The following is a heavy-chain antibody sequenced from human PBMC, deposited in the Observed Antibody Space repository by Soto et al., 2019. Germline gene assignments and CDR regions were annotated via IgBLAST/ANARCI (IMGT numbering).Heavy chain of an antibody. D-gene: IGHD3-9*01. CDR3: ARDAYDILTGYEYWFDP. V-gene: IGHV3-48*02. CDR1: GFTFRMYG. CDR2: ISGSGSTK. Sequence: EVQLVESGGGLTQPGGTLRLSCVGSGFTFRMYGMNWVRQAPGMGLEWVSHISGSGSTKYYTDSVKGRFIISRDNAKNALYLQMNSLRDEDTAVYYCARDAYDILTGYEYWFDPWGQGTLVTVSS. J-gene: IGHJ5*02.